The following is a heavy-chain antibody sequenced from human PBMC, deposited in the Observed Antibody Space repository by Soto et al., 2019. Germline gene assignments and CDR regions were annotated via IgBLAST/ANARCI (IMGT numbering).Heavy chain of an antibody. CDR1: GYSFTSYF. J-gene: IGHJ5*02. Sequence: PGESLKISCKGSGYSFTSYFIGWVRQMPGKGLEWMGIIYPGDSDTRYSPSFQGQVTISADKSISTAYLQWSSLKASDTAMYYCARLEPLEWLLRNWFDPWGQGTLVTVSS. V-gene: IGHV5-51*01. CDR3: ARLEPLEWLLRNWFDP. D-gene: IGHD3-3*01. CDR2: IYPGDSDT.